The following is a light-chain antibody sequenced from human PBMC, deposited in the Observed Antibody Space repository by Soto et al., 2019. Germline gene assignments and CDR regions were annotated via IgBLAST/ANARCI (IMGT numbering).Light chain of an antibody. J-gene: IGKJ2*01. V-gene: IGKV3-15*01. CDR3: QQYNNWPLYS. Sequence: EIVMTQSPGTLSVSPGERATLSCRASQGVGTNLAWYQQRPGQAPRLLIYAAPTRATGIPARFSGRGSGTEFTLTISSLQSEDFALYFCQQYNNWPLYSFGQGTKLEIK. CDR2: AAP. CDR1: QGVGTN.